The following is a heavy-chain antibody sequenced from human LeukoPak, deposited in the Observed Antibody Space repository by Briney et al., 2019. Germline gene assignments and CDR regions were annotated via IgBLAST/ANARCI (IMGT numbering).Heavy chain of an antibody. CDR3: AKVRRSSSWLLYPNPLDY. V-gene: IGHV3-23*01. J-gene: IGHJ4*02. Sequence: PGGSLRLSCAASGFTFSSYAMSWVRQAPGKGLEWVSAISGSGGSTYYADSVKGRFTISRDNSKNTLYLQMNSLRAEDTAVYYCAKVRRSSSWLLYPNPLDYWGQGTLVTVSS. CDR1: GFTFSSYA. CDR2: ISGSGGST. D-gene: IGHD6-13*01.